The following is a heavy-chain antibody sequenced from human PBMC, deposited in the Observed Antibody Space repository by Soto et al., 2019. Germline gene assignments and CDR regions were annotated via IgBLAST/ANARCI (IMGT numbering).Heavy chain of an antibody. CDR1: GFTFSSYW. V-gene: IGHV3-7*05. CDR3: ARDSGYDFWSGYRYYFDY. D-gene: IGHD3-3*01. J-gene: IGHJ4*02. CDR2: IKQDGSEK. Sequence: GSLRLSCAASGFTFSSYWMSWVRQAPGKGLEWVANIKQDGSEKYYVDSVKGRFTISRDNAKNSLYLQMNSLRAEDTAVYYCARDSGYDFWSGYRYYFDYWGQGTLVTVSS.